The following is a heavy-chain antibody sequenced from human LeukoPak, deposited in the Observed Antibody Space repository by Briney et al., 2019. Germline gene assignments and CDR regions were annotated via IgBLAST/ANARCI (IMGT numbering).Heavy chain of an antibody. CDR2: ISGRGGST. D-gene: IGHD1-7*01. CDR3: AKGGGLWNYYFDY. J-gene: IGHJ4*02. V-gene: IGHV3-23*01. Sequence: GGSLRLSCAASGFTFSSYAMSWVRQAPGKGLEWASAISGRGGSTYYADSVKGRFTISRDNSKNTLYLQMNSLRAEDTAVYYCAKGGGLWNYYFDYWGQGTLVTVSS. CDR1: GFTFSSYA.